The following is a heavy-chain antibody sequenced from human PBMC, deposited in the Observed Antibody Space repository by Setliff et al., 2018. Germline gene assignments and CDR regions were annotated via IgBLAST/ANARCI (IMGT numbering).Heavy chain of an antibody. CDR1: GYTFTDYP. D-gene: IGHD3-10*01. J-gene: IGHJ4*02. CDR3: ARGSSATSPFDS. Sequence: VKVSCKASGYTFTDYPITWVRQAPGQGLEWMGWIHTMSGESTFAQGFTGRFVFSLDASVSTAYLEINNLKGEDTAVYYCARGSSATSPFDSWGQGTLVTVSS. CDR2: IHTMSGES. V-gene: IGHV7-4-1*02.